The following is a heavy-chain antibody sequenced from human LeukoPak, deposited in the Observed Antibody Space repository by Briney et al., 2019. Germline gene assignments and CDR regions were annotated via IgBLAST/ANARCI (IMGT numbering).Heavy chain of an antibody. CDR3: AKDRGYSYGYFDY. CDR2: ISYDGSNK. Sequence: GGSLRLSCAVARFTFSSYGMHWVRQAPGNGLEWVALISYDGSNKYYTDSVKGRFTISRDNSKNTLYLQMAILTAEDTAVYYCAKDRGYSYGYFDYWGQGTLVTVSS. CDR1: RFTFSSYG. V-gene: IGHV3-30*18. J-gene: IGHJ4*02. D-gene: IGHD5-18*01.